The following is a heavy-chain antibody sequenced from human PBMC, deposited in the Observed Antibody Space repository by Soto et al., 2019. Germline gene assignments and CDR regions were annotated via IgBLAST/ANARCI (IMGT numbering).Heavy chain of an antibody. CDR3: VRNRRAGFWSGYYIDY. D-gene: IGHD3-3*01. CDR2: INHSGST. J-gene: IGHJ4*02. CDR1: GGSFSGYY. Sequence: TSETLSLTCAVYGGSFSGYYWSWIRQPPGKGLEWIGEINHSGSTNYNPSLKSRVTISVDTSKNQFSLKLSSVTAADTAVYYCVRNRRAGFWSGYYIDYWGQGTLVTV. V-gene: IGHV4-34*01.